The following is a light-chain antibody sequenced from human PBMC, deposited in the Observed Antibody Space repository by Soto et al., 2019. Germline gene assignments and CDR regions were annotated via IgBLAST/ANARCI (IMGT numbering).Light chain of an antibody. CDR2: DAS. CDR1: QSVSSY. J-gene: IGKJ4*01. CDR3: QQRSNWPL. Sequence: EIVLTQSPATLSLSPGERATLSCRASQSVSSYLAWYQQKPGQAPRLLIYDASNRATGIPARFSGSGSGTDFTLNISSLEPEDFAVYYCQQRSNWPLFGGGTKVEIK. V-gene: IGKV3-11*01.